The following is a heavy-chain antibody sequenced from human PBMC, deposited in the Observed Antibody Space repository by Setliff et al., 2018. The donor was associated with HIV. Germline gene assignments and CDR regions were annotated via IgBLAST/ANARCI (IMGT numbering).Heavy chain of an antibody. CDR2: ISAYDDNT. CDR1: GGTFNIYS. Sequence: GASVKVSCKASGGTFNIYSIHWVRQAPGQGLEWMGWISAYDDNTYYVQKFQGRVTMTTDTSTKTAFLELRELRSDDTAVYFCARGWIYYDSRSYSRYWGYFDYYYMDVWGKGTTVTVS. CDR3: ARGWIYYDSRSYSRYWGYFDYYYMDV. V-gene: IGHV1-18*01. J-gene: IGHJ6*03. D-gene: IGHD3-22*01.